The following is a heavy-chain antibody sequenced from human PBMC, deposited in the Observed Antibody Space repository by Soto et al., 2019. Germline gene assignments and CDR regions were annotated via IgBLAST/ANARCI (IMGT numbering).Heavy chain of an antibody. J-gene: IGHJ4*02. D-gene: IGHD3-10*01. V-gene: IGHV3-53*01. CDR2: IYSGGGT. CDR3: AREGGSYGPFDC. CDR1: GFSVSNKY. Sequence: GGSLRLSCAASGFSVSNKYMNWVRQAPGRGLEWVSVIYSGGGTYYAESVKGRFTISRDNSKNTVYLQMNTLRPEDTAVYYCAREGGSYGPFDCWGQGTLVTVSS.